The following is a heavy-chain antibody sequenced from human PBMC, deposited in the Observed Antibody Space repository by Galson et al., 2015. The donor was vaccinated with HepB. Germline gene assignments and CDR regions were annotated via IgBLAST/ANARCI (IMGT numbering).Heavy chain of an antibody. D-gene: IGHD3-22*01. CDR2: IKSKTDGGTT. CDR1: GFTFSNAW. CDR3: IAWYYYDSSGYYDQPPLVFDY. J-gene: IGHJ4*02. V-gene: IGHV3-15*01. Sequence: SLRLSCAASGFTFSNAWMSWVRQAPGKGLEWVGRIKSKTDGGTTDYAAPVKGRFTISRDDSKNTLYLQMNSLKTEDTAVYYCIAWYYYDSSGYYDQPPLVFDYWGQGTLVTVSS.